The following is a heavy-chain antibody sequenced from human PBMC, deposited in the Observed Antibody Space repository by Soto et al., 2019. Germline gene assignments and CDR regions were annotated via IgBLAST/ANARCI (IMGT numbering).Heavy chain of an antibody. CDR1: GGSISSGGYY. J-gene: IGHJ4*02. D-gene: IGHD3-3*01. CDR2: IYYSEST. CDR3: ARLTIFGVVIRFDY. V-gene: IGHV4-31*03. Sequence: SETLSLTCTVSGGSISSGGYYWSWIRQHPGKGLEWIGYIYYSESTYYNPSLKSRVTISVDTSKNQFSLKLSSVTAADTAVYYCARLTIFGVVIRFDYWGQGTLVTVSS.